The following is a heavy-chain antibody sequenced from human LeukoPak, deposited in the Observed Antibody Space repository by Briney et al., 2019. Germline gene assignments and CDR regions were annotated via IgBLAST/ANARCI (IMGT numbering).Heavy chain of an antibody. Sequence: GGSLRLSCAASGFTFSSYAMHWVRQSPHKGLECVAFISYDGSNKYYADFVKRRFTISRDNYKNTLYLQMNRLRDEDTVVYYCARSFGIVVVNDAFDIWGEGTMVTVSS. CDR1: GFTFSSYA. J-gene: IGHJ3*02. CDR2: ISYDGSNK. V-gene: IGHV3-30-3*01. D-gene: IGHD3-22*01. CDR3: ARSFGIVVVNDAFDI.